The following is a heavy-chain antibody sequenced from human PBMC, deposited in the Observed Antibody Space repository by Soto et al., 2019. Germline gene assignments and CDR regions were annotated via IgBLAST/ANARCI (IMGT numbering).Heavy chain of an antibody. CDR3: ALDTYYDPLGWFDP. J-gene: IGHJ5*02. Sequence: SGPTLVNPTQTLTLTCTFSGFSLSTSGVGVGWIRQPPGKALEWLALIYWNDDKRYSPSLKSRLTITKDTSKNQVVLTMTNMDPVDTATYYCALDTYYDPLGWFDPWGQGTLATVSS. CDR1: GFSLSTSGVG. V-gene: IGHV2-5*01. D-gene: IGHD3-3*01. CDR2: IYWNDDK.